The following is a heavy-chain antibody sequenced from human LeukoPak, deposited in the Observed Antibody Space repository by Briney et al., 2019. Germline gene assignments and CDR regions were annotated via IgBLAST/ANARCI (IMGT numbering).Heavy chain of an antibody. V-gene: IGHV1-24*01. Sequence: ASVKVSCKVSGYTLTELSMHWVRQAPGKGLEWMGGFDPEDGETIYAQKFQERVTITRDMSTSTAYMELSSLRSEDTAVYYCAAGVQVGGYRYYYYYYGMDVWGQGTTVTVSS. CDR2: FDPEDGET. CDR3: AAGVQVGGYRYYYYYYGMDV. CDR1: GYTLTELS. J-gene: IGHJ6*02. D-gene: IGHD6-19*01.